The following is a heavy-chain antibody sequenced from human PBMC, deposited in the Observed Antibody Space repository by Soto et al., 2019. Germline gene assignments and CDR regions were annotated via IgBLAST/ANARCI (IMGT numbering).Heavy chain of an antibody. CDR1: GGSFSGYY. J-gene: IGHJ4*02. CDR3: ARGPTFGY. D-gene: IGHD3-10*01. Sequence: PSETLSLTCAVYGGSFSGYYWSWIRQPPGKGLEWIGEINHSGSTNYNPSLKSRVTISVDTSKNQFSLKLSSVTAADTAVYYCARGPTFGYWGQGTLVTVSS. CDR2: INHSGST. V-gene: IGHV4-34*01.